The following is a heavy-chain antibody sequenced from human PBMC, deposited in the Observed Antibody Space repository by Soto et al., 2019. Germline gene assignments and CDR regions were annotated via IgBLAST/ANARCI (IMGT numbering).Heavy chain of an antibody. CDR3: ARLAAAGL. CDR1: GCSISSGGYY. D-gene: IGHD6-13*01. J-gene: IGHJ4*02. V-gene: IGHV4-31*03. CDR2: IYYSGST. Sequence: SGTPSLTCTVSGCSISSGGYYWSWIRQHPGKGLEWIGYIYYSGSTYYNPSLKSRVTISVDTSKNQFSLKLSSVTAADTAVYYCARLAAAGLWGQGTLVTVSS.